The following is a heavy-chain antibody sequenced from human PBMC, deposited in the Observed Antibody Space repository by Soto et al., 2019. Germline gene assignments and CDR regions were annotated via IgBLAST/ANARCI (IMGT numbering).Heavy chain of an antibody. J-gene: IGHJ5*02. D-gene: IGHD6-6*01. Sequence: SETLSLTCTVSGGSISSYYWSWIRQPPGKGLEWIGYIYYSGSTNYNPSLKSRVTISVDTSKNQFSLKLSSVTAADTAVYYCARRSSSDIIWFDPWGQGTLVTVSS. V-gene: IGHV4-59*08. CDR3: ARRSSSDIIWFDP. CDR1: GGSISSYY. CDR2: IYYSGST.